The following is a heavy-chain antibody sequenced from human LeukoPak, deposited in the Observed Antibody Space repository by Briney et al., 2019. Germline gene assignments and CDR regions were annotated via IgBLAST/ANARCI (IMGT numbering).Heavy chain of an antibody. CDR3: ARGAHYYDSSGYYLDY. Sequence: SETLSLTCTVSGGSISSGSYYWSWIRQPPGKGLEWIGSIYHSGSTYYNPSLKSRVTISVDTSKNQFSLKLSSVTAADTAVYYCARGAHYYDSSGYYLDYWGQGTLVTVSS. V-gene: IGHV4-39*07. D-gene: IGHD3-22*01. CDR2: IYHSGST. CDR1: GGSISSGSYY. J-gene: IGHJ4*02.